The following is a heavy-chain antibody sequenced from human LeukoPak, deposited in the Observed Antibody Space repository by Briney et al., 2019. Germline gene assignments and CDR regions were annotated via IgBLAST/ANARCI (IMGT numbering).Heavy chain of an antibody. Sequence: PSETLSLTCTVSGGSISSYYWSWIRQPPGKGLEWIGSIYYSGSTYYNPSLKSRVTISVDTSKNQFSLKLSSVTAADTAVYYCARDPRYGDYYFDYWGQGTLVTVSS. CDR1: GGSISSYY. D-gene: IGHD4-17*01. J-gene: IGHJ4*02. V-gene: IGHV4-59*12. CDR3: ARDPRYGDYYFDY. CDR2: IYYSGST.